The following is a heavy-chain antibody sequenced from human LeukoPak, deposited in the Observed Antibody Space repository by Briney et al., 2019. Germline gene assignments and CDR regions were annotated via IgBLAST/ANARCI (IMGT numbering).Heavy chain of an antibody. CDR2: INVYNGYT. D-gene: IGHD2-2*01. CDR1: GYTFRSYA. Sequence: ASVKASCKTSGYTFRSYAISWVRQAPGQGLERMGWINVYNGYTNYARNFQGRVTMTTDTSTSTAYMEVRSLRSDDTAVYYCARVECSSTTCYDDYWGQGTLVIVSS. V-gene: IGHV1-18*01. J-gene: IGHJ4*02. CDR3: ARVECSSTTCYDDY.